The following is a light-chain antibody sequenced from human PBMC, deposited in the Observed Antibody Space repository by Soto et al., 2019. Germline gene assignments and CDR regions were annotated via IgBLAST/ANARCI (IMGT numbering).Light chain of an antibody. Sequence: IVMTQSPATLSVSPGETASLSCRASQSAGNFLAWYQQKPGQAPRLLISTRATGIPARFSGSGSGTEFTLTINSLQSEDSAVYYCQQHNQWPITFGQGTRLEIK. CDR3: QQHNQWPIT. V-gene: IGKV3D-15*01. CDR1: QSAGNF. J-gene: IGKJ5*01. CDR2: S.